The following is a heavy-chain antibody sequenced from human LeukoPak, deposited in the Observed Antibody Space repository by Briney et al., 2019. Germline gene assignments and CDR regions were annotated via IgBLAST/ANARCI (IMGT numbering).Heavy chain of an antibody. D-gene: IGHD1-26*01. CDR2: INHSGIT. J-gene: IGHJ4*02. CDR3: ARGVGKKWEF. V-gene: IGHV4-34*01. CDR1: IGSLSGYY. Sequence: SETLSLTCAVDIGSLSGYYWSWIRQPPGKGLEWIGEINHSGITNYNPSLKSRVTIPIDTSNNNQFSLRVSSVTAADTAVYYCARGVGKKWEFGGQGTLVTVSS.